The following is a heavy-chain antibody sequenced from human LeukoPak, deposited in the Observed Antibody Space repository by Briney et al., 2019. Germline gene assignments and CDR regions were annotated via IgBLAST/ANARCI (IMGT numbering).Heavy chain of an antibody. J-gene: IGHJ3*02. V-gene: IGHV1-2*02. D-gene: IGHD6-13*01. CDR1: GYTFTGYY. Sequence: ASVKVSCKASGYTFTGYYMHWVRQAPGQGLEWMGWINPNSGGTNYAQKFQGRVTMTRDTSISTAYMELSRLRSDDTAVYYCARDRVSSSWLDAFDIWGQGTMVTVSS. CDR3: ARDRVSSSWLDAFDI. CDR2: INPNSGGT.